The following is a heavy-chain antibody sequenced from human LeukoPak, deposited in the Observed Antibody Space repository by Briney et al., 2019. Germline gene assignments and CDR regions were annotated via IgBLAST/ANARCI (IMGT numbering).Heavy chain of an antibody. Sequence: ASVKVSCKASGGTFSSYAISWVRQAPGQGLEWMGRIIPIFGIANYAQKFQGRVTITADTSTSTAYMELSSLRSEDTAVYYCARSHPQGQGYCSSTSCYNRGFGDYYYGMDVWGQGTTVTVSS. CDR1: GGTFSSYA. D-gene: IGHD2-2*02. V-gene: IGHV1-69*04. J-gene: IGHJ6*02. CDR2: IIPIFGIA. CDR3: ARSHPQGQGYCSSTSCYNRGFGDYYYGMDV.